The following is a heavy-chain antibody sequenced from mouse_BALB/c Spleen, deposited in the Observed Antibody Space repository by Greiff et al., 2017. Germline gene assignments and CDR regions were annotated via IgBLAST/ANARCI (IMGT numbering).Heavy chain of an antibody. D-gene: IGHD2-1*01. CDR1: GFTFSDFY. CDR2: SRNKANDYTT. CDR3: ARALYYGNYGFAY. J-gene: IGHJ3*01. V-gene: IGHV7-1*02. Sequence: EVKLVESGGGLVQPGGSLRLSCATSGFTFSDFYMEWVRQPPGKRLEWIAASRNKANDYTTEYSASVKGRFIVSRDTSQSILYLQMNALRAEDTAIYYCARALYYGNYGFAYWGQGTLVTVSA.